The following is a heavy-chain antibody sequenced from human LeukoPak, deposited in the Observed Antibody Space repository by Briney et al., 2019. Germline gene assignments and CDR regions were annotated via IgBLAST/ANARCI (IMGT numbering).Heavy chain of an antibody. CDR2: ISGSGGST. V-gene: IGHV3-23*01. CDR3: AKDRITIFGVDHDY. D-gene: IGHD3-3*01. Sequence: GGSLRLSCAASGFTFSSYAMTWVRQAPGKGLEWVSAISGSGGSTYYADSVKGRFTISRDNSKNTLYLQMNSLRAEDAAAYYCAKDRITIFGVDHDYWGQGTLVTVSS. J-gene: IGHJ4*02. CDR1: GFTFSSYA.